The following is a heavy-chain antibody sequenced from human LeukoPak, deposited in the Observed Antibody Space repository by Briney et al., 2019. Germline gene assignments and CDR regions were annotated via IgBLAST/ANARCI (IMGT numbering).Heavy chain of an antibody. D-gene: IGHD6-13*01. CDR3: AKPQVLSSSWYEYYFDY. V-gene: IGHV3-30*18. Sequence: AGRSLRPSCAASGFTFSSYGMHWVRQAPGKGLEWVAVISYDGSNKYYADSVKGRFTISRDNSKNTLYLQMNSLRAEDTAVYYCAKPQVLSSSWYEYYFDYWGQGTLVTVSS. CDR1: GFTFSSYG. J-gene: IGHJ4*02. CDR2: ISYDGSNK.